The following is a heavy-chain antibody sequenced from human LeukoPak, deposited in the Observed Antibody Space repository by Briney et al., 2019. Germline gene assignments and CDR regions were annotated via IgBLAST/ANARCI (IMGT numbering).Heavy chain of an antibody. V-gene: IGHV4-38-2*02. CDR2: IYHSGST. CDR3: ARVAFETSGDYAVLGWFDP. Sequence: SETLSLTCTVSGYSISSGYYWGWIRQPPGKGLEWIGSIYHSGSTYYNPSLKSRVTISVDTSKNQFSLKLSSVTAADTAVYYCARVAFETSGDYAVLGWFDPWGQGTLVTVSS. CDR1: GYSISSGYY. D-gene: IGHD4-17*01. J-gene: IGHJ5*02.